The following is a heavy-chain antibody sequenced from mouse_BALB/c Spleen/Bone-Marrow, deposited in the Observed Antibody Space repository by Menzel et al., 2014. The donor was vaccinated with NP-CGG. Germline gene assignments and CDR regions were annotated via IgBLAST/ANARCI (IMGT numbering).Heavy chain of an antibody. Sequence: VHLVESGAELVRPGSSVKISCKASGYVFSTYWMNWVKQRPGQGLEWIGQIYPGDGDTNYNGKFKGTATLTADKSSSTAYIQLSSLTSEDSAVYFCARSGYGSSYDYWGQGTTLTVSS. V-gene: IGHV1-80*01. CDR1: GYVFSTYW. D-gene: IGHD1-1*01. CDR2: IYPGDGDT. CDR3: ARSGYGSSYDY. J-gene: IGHJ2*01.